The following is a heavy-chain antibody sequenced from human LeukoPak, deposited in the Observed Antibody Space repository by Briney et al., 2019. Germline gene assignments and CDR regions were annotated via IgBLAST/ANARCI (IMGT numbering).Heavy chain of an antibody. Sequence: PSETLSLTCAVYGGSFSGYYWSWIPQPPGKGLEWIGEINHSGSTNYNPSLKSRVTISVDTSKNQFSLKLSSVTAADTAVYYCARGRPYYYGSGNYYYFDYWGQGTLVTVSS. CDR2: INHSGST. D-gene: IGHD3-10*01. CDR1: GGSFSGYY. J-gene: IGHJ4*02. V-gene: IGHV4-34*01. CDR3: ARGRPYYYGSGNYYYFDY.